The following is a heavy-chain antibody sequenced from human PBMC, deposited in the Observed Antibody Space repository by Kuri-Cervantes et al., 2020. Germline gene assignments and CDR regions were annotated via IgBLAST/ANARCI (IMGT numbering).Heavy chain of an antibody. J-gene: IGHJ3*02. CDR1: GDSISCYS. D-gene: IGHD3-10*01. Sequence: SETLSLTCIVSGDSISCYSWNCIRQPAGKGLECVGRIYTSDTTNHIPSFKSRVTILRDTSKNQFSLRLSSVTAADTAVYYCARLLHFYGSGNYANDAFDIWGQGTMVTVSS. V-gene: IGHV4-4*07. CDR3: ARLLHFYGSGNYANDAFDI. CDR2: IYTSDTT.